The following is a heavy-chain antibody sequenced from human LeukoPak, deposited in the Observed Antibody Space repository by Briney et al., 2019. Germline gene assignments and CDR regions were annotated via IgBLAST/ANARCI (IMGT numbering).Heavy chain of an antibody. Sequence: PSETLSLTCTVSGGSISSYYWSWMGQPPGKGLEWIGYIHYSGSTNYNPSLKSRVTISLDTSRTQFSLKLTSVTAADTAVYYCASTVWNCARWGQGTLVTVSS. CDR1: GGSISSYY. D-gene: IGHD1-7*01. V-gene: IGHV4-59*08. CDR2: IHYSGST. J-gene: IGHJ4*02. CDR3: ASTVWNCAR.